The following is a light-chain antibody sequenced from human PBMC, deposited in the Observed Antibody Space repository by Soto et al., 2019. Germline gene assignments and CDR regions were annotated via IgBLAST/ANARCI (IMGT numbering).Light chain of an antibody. CDR3: QHLNSYPVT. Sequence: DIHLTQSPSFLSAPVGDIVTITCRASQGISRYLAWYQQKPGKALKLLIYAASTLQSGVPSRFSVSGSGTEFTFTISSLQPEDFATYYCQHLNSYPVTFGPGTKVDIK. CDR2: AAS. J-gene: IGKJ3*01. V-gene: IGKV1-9*01. CDR1: QGISRY.